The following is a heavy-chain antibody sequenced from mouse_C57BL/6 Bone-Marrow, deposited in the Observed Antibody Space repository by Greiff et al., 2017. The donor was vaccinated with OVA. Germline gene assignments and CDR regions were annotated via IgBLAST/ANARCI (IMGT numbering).Heavy chain of an antibody. D-gene: IGHD2-3*01. CDR2: IYPRDGST. Sequence: VKLQESDAELVKPGASVKISCKVSGYTFTDHTIHWMKQRPEQGLEWIGYIYPRDGSTKYNEKFKGKATLTADKSSSTAYMQLNSLTSEDSAVYFCARVDDGYFYAMDYWGQGTSVTVSS. CDR3: ARVDDGYFYAMDY. J-gene: IGHJ4*01. CDR1: GYTFTDHT. V-gene: IGHV1-78*01.